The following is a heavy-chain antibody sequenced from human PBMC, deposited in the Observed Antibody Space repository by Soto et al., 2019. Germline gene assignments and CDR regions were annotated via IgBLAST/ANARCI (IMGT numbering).Heavy chain of an antibody. J-gene: IGHJ4*02. CDR3: ARDYNYGIDY. V-gene: IGHV3-48*02. CDR1: GFTFTSYS. CDR2: IGRSSSDI. D-gene: IGHD3-22*01. Sequence: EVQLVESGGGLVQPGGSLRLSCAASGFTFTSYSMNWVRQAPGKGLEWISYIGRSSSDIHYADSVKGRFTISRDNAKNSLYLQMSNLRDEDRAVYYCARDYNYGIDYWGQGTLVTVSS.